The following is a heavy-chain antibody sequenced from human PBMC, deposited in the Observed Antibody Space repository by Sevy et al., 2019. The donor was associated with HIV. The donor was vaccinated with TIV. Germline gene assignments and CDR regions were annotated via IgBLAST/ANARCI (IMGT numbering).Heavy chain of an antibody. CDR2: FDPEDGAT. V-gene: IGHV1-24*01. J-gene: IGHJ4*02. CDR1: GSTLTRLA. Sequence: ASVKVSCKVSGSTLTRLAIHWVRQAPGKGPEWMGSFDPEDGATIYSQKFQGRVTMTEDTSTDTGYMELSSLRSEDTAVYYCATTKDYYDSSGSPFDDWGQGTLVTVSS. D-gene: IGHD3-22*01. CDR3: ATTKDYYDSSGSPFDD.